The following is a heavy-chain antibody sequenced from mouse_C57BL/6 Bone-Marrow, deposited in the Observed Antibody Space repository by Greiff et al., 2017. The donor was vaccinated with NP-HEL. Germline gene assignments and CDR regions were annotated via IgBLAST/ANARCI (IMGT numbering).Heavy chain of an antibody. D-gene: IGHD2-3*01. J-gene: IGHJ3*01. CDR3: ARHNGYSEAY. Sequence: EVKLMESGGGLVQPGGSLKLSCAASGFTFSDYYMYWVRQTPEKRLEWVAYISNGGGSTYYPDTVKGRFTISRDNAKNTLYLQMSRLKSEDTAMYYCARHNGYSEAYWGQGTLVTVSA. V-gene: IGHV5-12*01. CDR2: ISNGGGST. CDR1: GFTFSDYY.